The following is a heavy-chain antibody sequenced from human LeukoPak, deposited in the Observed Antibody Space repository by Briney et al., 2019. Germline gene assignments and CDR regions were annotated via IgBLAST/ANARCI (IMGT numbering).Heavy chain of an antibody. J-gene: IGHJ4*02. Sequence: GGSLRLSCVASGFTFSSYSMNWVRQAPGKGLEWVSSISSSSSYIYYADSVKGRFTISRDNAKNSLYLQMNSLRAEDTAVYYCARPYCSSTSCYTGIGYWGQGTLVTVSS. CDR3: ARPYCSSTSCYTGIGY. D-gene: IGHD2-2*02. CDR1: GFTFSSYS. V-gene: IGHV3-21*01. CDR2: ISSSSSYI.